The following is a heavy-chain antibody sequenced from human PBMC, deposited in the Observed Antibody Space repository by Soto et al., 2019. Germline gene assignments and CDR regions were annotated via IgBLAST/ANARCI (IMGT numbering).Heavy chain of an antibody. Sequence: VQQVQSGAEVKKPGSSVKVSCEASGGTFSSYTITWVRQAPGQGLEWLGRIIPIFGVTNYAQKFQDRVTITADRSTTTAYMELSRLRSEDTAVYYCVRDWESTTQTWGFGDSWGQGTLVTVSS. CDR1: GGTFSSYT. J-gene: IGHJ4*02. V-gene: IGHV1-69*08. CDR3: VRDWESTTQTWGFGDS. D-gene: IGHD1-1*01. CDR2: IIPIFGVT.